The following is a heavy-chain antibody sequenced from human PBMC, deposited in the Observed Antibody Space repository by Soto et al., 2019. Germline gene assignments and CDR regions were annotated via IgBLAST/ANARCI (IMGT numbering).Heavy chain of an antibody. V-gene: IGHV1-69*02. CDR1: GGTFSSYT. J-gene: IGHJ6*03. CDR3: ASGGDSGYDYYYYYYMDV. Sequence: QVQLVQSGAEVKKPGSSVKVSCKASGGTFSSYTISWVRQAPGQGLEWMGRIIPILGIANYAQKFQGRVTITTDKSTSTAYMELSSLRSEDTAVYYCASGGDSGYDYYYYYYMDVWGKGTTVTVSS. D-gene: IGHD5-12*01. CDR2: IIPILGIA.